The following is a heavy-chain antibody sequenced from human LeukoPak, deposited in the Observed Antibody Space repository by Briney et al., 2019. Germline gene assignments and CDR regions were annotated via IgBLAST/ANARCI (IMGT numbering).Heavy chain of an antibody. Sequence: ASVKVSCKASGYTFTGYYMHWVRQAPGQGLEWMGWINPNSGGTNYAQKFQGRVTMTRDTSISTAYMELSRLRSDDTAVYYCAGDGSDSSSSVLFDYWGQGTLVTVSS. J-gene: IGHJ4*02. D-gene: IGHD6-6*01. CDR2: INPNSGGT. CDR3: AGDGSDSSSSVLFDY. V-gene: IGHV1-2*02. CDR1: GYTFTGYY.